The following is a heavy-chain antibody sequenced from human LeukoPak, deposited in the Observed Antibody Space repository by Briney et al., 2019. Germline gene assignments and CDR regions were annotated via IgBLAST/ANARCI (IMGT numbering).Heavy chain of an antibody. CDR2: ISGSGGST. CDR3: AKDPFGELLFGGGYFDY. V-gene: IGHV3-23*01. J-gene: IGHJ4*02. D-gene: IGHD3-10*01. Sequence: GGSLRLSCAASGFTFSSYAMSWVRQAPGKGLEWVSAISGSGGSTYYADSVKGRFTISRDNSKNTLYLQMNSLRAEDTAVYYCAKDPFGELLFGGGYFDYWGRGPRVPVSS. CDR1: GFTFSSYA.